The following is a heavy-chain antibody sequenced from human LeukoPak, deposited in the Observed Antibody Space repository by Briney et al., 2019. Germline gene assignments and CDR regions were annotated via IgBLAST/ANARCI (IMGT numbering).Heavy chain of an antibody. CDR1: GGTFSSYG. J-gene: IGHJ1*01. D-gene: IGHD3-22*01. CDR3: ARDIKGVVGLEGYLQH. Sequence: ASVKVSCKASGGTFSSYGINWVRQAPGQGLEWMGRIIPILDITNYAQKFRGRVSITADKSTSTAYMELSSLRSEDTVVYYCARDIKGVVGLEGYLQHWGQGTLVTVSS. CDR2: IIPILDIT. V-gene: IGHV1-69*04.